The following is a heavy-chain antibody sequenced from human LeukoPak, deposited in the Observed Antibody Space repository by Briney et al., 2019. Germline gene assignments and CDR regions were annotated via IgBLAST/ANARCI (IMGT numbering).Heavy chain of an antibody. D-gene: IGHD2-2*02. J-gene: IGHJ4*02. CDR1: GGTFSSYA. CDR3: ARDTGYCSSTSCYTFDY. Sequence: SVKVSCTASGGTFSSYAISWVRQAPGQGLEWMGRIIPILGIANYAQKFQGRVTITADKSTSTAYMELSSLRSEDTAVYYCARDTGYCSSTSCYTFDYWGQGTLVTVSS. V-gene: IGHV1-69*04. CDR2: IIPILGIA.